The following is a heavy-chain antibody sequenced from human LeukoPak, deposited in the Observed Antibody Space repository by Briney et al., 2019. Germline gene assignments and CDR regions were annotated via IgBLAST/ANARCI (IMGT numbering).Heavy chain of an antibody. V-gene: IGHV3-23*01. D-gene: IGHD3-22*01. J-gene: IGHJ4*02. CDR1: GFTFSSYA. CDR3: AKDKYYDSSGYLDY. Sequence: GGSLRLSCAASGFTFSSYAMSWVRQAPGKGLEWVSAISGSGGSTYYADSVKGRFTISRNNSRNTLYLQMNSLRAEDTAVYYCAKDKYYDSSGYLDYWGQGTLVTVSS. CDR2: ISGSGGST.